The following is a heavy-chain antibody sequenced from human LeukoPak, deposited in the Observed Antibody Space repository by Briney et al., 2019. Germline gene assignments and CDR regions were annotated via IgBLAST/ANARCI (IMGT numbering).Heavy chain of an antibody. V-gene: IGHV1-69*13. Sequence: SVKVSCKASGGTFSIYAISWVRQAPGQGLEWMGGIIPIFGTANYAQKFQGRVTITADESTSTAYMELSSLRSEDTAVYYCARETAGFRSGYSRPNWFDPWGQGTLVTVSS. CDR1: GGTFSIYA. CDR3: ARETAGFRSGYSRPNWFDP. CDR2: IIPIFGTA. D-gene: IGHD3-3*01. J-gene: IGHJ5*02.